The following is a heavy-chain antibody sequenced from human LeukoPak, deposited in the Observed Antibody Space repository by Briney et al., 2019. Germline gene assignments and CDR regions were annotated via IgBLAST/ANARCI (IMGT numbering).Heavy chain of an antibody. CDR1: GFTFSSYS. Sequence: GGSLRLSCAASGFTFSSYSMNWVRQAPGKGLEWVSYISSSSSTIYYADSVKGRFTISRDNAKNSLYLQMNSLRAEDTAVYYCARDHPYYDISGPRFDYWGQGTRVTVSS. CDR3: ARDHPYYDISGPRFDY. CDR2: ISSSSSTI. D-gene: IGHD3-9*01. V-gene: IGHV3-48*01. J-gene: IGHJ4*02.